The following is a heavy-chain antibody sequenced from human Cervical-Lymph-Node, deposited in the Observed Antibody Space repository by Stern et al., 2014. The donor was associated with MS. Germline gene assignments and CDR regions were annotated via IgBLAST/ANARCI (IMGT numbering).Heavy chain of an antibody. CDR3: AREGIPGAGGTFDN. J-gene: IGHJ4*02. CDR1: GDTFSSYI. V-gene: IGHV1-69*01. D-gene: IGHD1-26*01. CDR2: ITPIFATT. Sequence: VQLEESGAEVKKPGSSVKVSCNVSGDTFSSYILNWVRQAPGQGLEWMGGITPIFATTTYAQRFQGKVTITADGYTSTSYLEVSSLTSEDTAVYYCAREGIPGAGGTFDNWGQGTLVIVSS.